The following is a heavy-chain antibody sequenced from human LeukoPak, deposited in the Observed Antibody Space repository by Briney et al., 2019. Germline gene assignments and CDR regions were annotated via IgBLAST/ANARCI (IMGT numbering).Heavy chain of an antibody. CDR1: GLTVSSNY. J-gene: IGHJ4*02. CDR3: ARAWYYYDSSGYRD. Sequence: GGSLRLSCGACGLTVSSNYMRWVRQARGKGLEGVSYMYSCGSTYYADSVKGRFTISRNNSKNTLYLKMTSLRAKDTAVYYCARAWYYYDSSGYRDWGQGTLVTVSS. V-gene: IGHV3-53*01. D-gene: IGHD3-22*01. CDR2: MYSCGST.